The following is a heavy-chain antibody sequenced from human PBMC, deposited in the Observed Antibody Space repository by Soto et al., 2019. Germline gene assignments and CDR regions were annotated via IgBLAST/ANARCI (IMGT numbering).Heavy chain of an antibody. J-gene: IGHJ3*02. CDR1: GGTFSSYT. CDR3: ARDSVLRYFDWLFDAFDI. D-gene: IGHD3-9*01. V-gene: IGHV1-69*04. Sequence: GASVKVSCKASGGTFSSYTFSWVRQAPGQGLEWMGRIVPILGIGNYADSVKGRFTISRDNAKNSLYLQMNSLRDEDTAVYYCARDSVLRYFDWLFDAFDIWGQGTMVTVSS. CDR2: IVPILGIG.